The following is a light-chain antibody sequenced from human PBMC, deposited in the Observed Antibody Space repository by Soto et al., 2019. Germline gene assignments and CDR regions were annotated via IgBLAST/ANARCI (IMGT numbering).Light chain of an antibody. J-gene: IGKJ1*01. Sequence: IVMTQSPATLSVSPGGRATLSCRASQSISDTLAWYQQKPGQAPRLLIHGASTRATSFPARFSGSGSGTDFTLTISSLQSEDFAVYYCQQYNNWTWTFGQGTKVDIX. CDR1: QSISDT. CDR2: GAS. V-gene: IGKV3-15*01. CDR3: QQYNNWTWT.